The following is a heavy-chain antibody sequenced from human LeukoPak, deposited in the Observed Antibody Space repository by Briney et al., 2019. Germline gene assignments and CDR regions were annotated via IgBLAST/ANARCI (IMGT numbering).Heavy chain of an antibody. CDR1: VYTFSSYW. Sequence: PGGSLRLFCAAPVYTFSSYWMTGVPQAPGKGLECVANIKQDGSEKYYVDSVKGRFTISRDNAKNSLYLQMNSLRAEDTAVYYCARAPYYDSSCYDYWGQGTLVTVSS. CDR2: IKQDGSEK. J-gene: IGHJ4*02. CDR3: ARAPYYDSSCYDY. V-gene: IGHV3-7*01. D-gene: IGHD3-22*01.